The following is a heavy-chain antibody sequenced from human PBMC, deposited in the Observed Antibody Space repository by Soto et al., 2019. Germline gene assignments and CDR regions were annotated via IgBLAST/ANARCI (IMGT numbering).Heavy chain of an antibody. V-gene: IGHV3-23*01. CDR2: ISGSGGST. Sequence: EVQLLESGGGLVQPGGSLRLSCAASGFTFSSYAMSWVRQAPGKGLEWVSAISGSGGSTYYADSVKGRFTISRDNSKNTLYLQMNSLRAEDTAVYYCAKDDYDFWSGYTLPRGGYFDYWGQGTLVTVSS. CDR3: AKDDYDFWSGYTLPRGGYFDY. D-gene: IGHD3-3*01. CDR1: GFTFSSYA. J-gene: IGHJ4*02.